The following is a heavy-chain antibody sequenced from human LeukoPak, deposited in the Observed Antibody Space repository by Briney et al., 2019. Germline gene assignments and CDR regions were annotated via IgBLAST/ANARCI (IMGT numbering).Heavy chain of an antibody. CDR3: ARDVGGGWGGYYFDY. J-gene: IGHJ4*02. CDR2: ISAYNSNT. V-gene: IGHV1-18*01. CDR1: GYTFTSYG. Sequence: ASVKVSCKASGYTFTSYGISWVRQAPGQGLEWMGWISAYNSNTNYAQKFQGRVTMTTDTSTSTAYMELRTLRSDDAAVYYCARDVGGGWGGYYFDYWGQGTLVTVSS. D-gene: IGHD6-19*01.